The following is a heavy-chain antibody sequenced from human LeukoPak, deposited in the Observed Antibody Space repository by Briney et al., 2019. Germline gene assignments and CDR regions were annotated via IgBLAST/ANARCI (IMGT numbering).Heavy chain of an antibody. CDR3: TRSEELFTITDY. CDR2: IRSKVNSYAT. D-gene: IGHD3-10*01. J-gene: IGHJ4*02. CDR1: GLTFSGSV. Sequence: GGSLRLSCAASGLTFSGSVMHWVRQASGKGLEWVGRIRSKVNSYATEYAASVKGRFTISRDDAKNTAYLQMNSLKTEDTAVYYCTRSEELFTITDYWGQGTLVTVSS. V-gene: IGHV3-73*01.